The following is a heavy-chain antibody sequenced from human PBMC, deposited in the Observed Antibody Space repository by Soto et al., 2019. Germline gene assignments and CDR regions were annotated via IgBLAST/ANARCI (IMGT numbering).Heavy chain of an antibody. CDR3: ARGHCSGGSCYSYLVDY. J-gene: IGHJ4*02. CDR2: INPNSGGT. CDR1: GYTFTGYY. V-gene: IGHV1-2*02. D-gene: IGHD2-15*01. Sequence: QVQLVQSGAEVKKPGASVKVSCKASGYTFTGYYMHWVRQAPGQGLEWMGWINPNSGGTNYAQKFQGRVTMTRDTSISTAYMELSRLRPDDTAVYYCARGHCSGGSCYSYLVDYWGQGTLVTVSS.